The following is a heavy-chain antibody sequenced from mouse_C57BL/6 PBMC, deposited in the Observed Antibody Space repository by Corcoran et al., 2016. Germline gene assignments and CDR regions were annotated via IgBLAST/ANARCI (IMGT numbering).Heavy chain of an antibody. CDR2: ISYDGSN. J-gene: IGHJ2*01. V-gene: IGHV3-6*01. CDR3: ASGSSYYFDY. Sequence: DVQLQESGPGIVKPSQSLSLTCSVTGYSITSGYYWNWIRQFQGNKLEWMGYISYDGSNNYNPSLKNRISITRDTSKNQFFLKLNSVTTEDTATYYCASGSSYYFDYWGQGTTLTVSS. D-gene: IGHD1-1*01. CDR1: GYSITSGYY.